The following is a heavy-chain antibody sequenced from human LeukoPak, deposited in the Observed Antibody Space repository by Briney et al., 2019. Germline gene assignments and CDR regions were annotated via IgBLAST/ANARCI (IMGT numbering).Heavy chain of an antibody. CDR2: ISYDGSNK. D-gene: IGHD2-2*01. J-gene: IGHJ5*02. Sequence: GGSLRLSCAASGFTFSSYGMHWVRQAPGKGLEWVAVISYDGSNKYYADSVKGRFTISRDNSKNTLYLQMNSLRAEDTAVYYCAKACSSTSCSRFDPWGQGTLVTVSS. V-gene: IGHV3-30*18. CDR3: AKACSSTSCSRFDP. CDR1: GFTFSSYG.